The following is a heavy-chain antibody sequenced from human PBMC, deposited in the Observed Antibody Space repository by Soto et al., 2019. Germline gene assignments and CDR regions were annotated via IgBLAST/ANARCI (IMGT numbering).Heavy chain of an antibody. CDR2: INPSGGST. Sequence: ASVKVSCKASGYTFTSYYMHWVRQAPGQGLEWMGIINPSGGSTSYAQKFQGRVTMTRDTSTSTVYMELSSLRSEDTAVYYCARARIAAADPYNWFDPWGQGTLVTSPQ. CDR1: GYTFTSYY. V-gene: IGHV1-46*03. J-gene: IGHJ5*02. D-gene: IGHD6-13*01. CDR3: ARARIAAADPYNWFDP.